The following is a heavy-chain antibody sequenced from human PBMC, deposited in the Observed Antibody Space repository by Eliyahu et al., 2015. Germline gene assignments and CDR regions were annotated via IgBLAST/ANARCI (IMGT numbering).Heavy chain of an antibody. Sequence: QVQLVESGGGVVQPGRSXRLTCAXXGFXFXSXGMXWVRQAPGKGREWVAISWDDASNKYYADSVKGRFTISRDNSRQTLYLEMNSLRVEDTAVYYCARETVGNGYYHGLSVWGQGTTVSVSS. V-gene: IGHV3-33*01. CDR2: SWDDASNK. CDR1: GFXFXSXG. CDR3: ARETVGNGYYHGLSV. J-gene: IGHJ6*02. D-gene: IGHD1-1*01.